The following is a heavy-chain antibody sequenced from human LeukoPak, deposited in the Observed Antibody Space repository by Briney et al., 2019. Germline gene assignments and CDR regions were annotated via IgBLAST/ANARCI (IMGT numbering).Heavy chain of an antibody. J-gene: IGHJ4*02. Sequence: GGTLRLSCAASGFTFSSYGMSWVRQAPGKGLEWVSAISGSGGSTYYADSVKGRFTISRDNSKNTLYLQMNGLRAEDTAVYYCAKVSYYYGSGSYYPAAYWGQGTLVTVSS. CDR3: AKVSYYYGSGSYYPAAY. CDR1: GFTFSSYG. V-gene: IGHV3-23*01. D-gene: IGHD3-10*01. CDR2: ISGSGGST.